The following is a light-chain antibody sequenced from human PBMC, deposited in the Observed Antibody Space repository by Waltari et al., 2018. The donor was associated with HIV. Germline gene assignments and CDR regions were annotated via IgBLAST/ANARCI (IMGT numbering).Light chain of an antibody. CDR3: QQFNSYPLT. CDR2: DAF. V-gene: IGKV1-13*02. J-gene: IGKJ4*01. Sequence: AMQLTQSTSSLSPSVGDRVTITCRASQGISSALAWYQQKPGKAPKLLIYDAFSLESGVPSRFRGSGSGTDFTLTISSLQPEDFATYYCQQFNSYPLTFGGGTKVEIK. CDR1: QGISSA.